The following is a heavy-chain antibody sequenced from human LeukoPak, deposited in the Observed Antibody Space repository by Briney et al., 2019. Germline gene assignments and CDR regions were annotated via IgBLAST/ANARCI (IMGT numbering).Heavy chain of an antibody. CDR2: INHSGST. V-gene: IGHV4-34*01. Sequence: PSETLSLTCAVYGGSFTGYYWSWIRQPPGKGLEWIGEINHSGSTNYNPSLKSRVAISVDTSKNHFSLKLSSVTAADTAVYYCARGQTSVVTAIPYYFDYWGRGTLVTVSS. CDR1: GGSFTGYY. D-gene: IGHD2-21*02. CDR3: ARGQTSVVTAIPYYFDY. J-gene: IGHJ4*02.